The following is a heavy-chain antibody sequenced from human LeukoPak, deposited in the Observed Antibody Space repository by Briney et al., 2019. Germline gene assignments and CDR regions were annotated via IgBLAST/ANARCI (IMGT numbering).Heavy chain of an antibody. J-gene: IGHJ5*02. CDR1: GGSISSYY. D-gene: IGHD3-3*01. Sequence: PSETLSLTCTVSGGSISSYYWSWIRQPPGKGLEWIGYIYYSGSTNYNPSLKSRVTISVDTSKNQFSLKLSSVTAADTAVYYCAKDFASSYDFWSPPRGANWFDPWGQGTLVTVSS. CDR2: IYYSGST. CDR3: AKDFASSYDFWSPPRGANWFDP. V-gene: IGHV4-59*12.